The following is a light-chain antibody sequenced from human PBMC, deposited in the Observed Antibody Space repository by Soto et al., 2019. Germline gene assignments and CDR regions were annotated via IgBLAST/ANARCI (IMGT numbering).Light chain of an antibody. CDR1: HSVNRK. CDR2: DAS. J-gene: IGKJ1*01. CDR3: QQYNNWPLS. Sequence: EIVTTQSRATLSVSPXERATLSRRDGHSVNRKFSWGQQKRGQXPRLLXYDASTRAPGTPARFSGSGSGTEFTRTISSRQSEDFAVYYCQQYNNWPLSFGQGTKVDIK. V-gene: IGKV3-15*01.